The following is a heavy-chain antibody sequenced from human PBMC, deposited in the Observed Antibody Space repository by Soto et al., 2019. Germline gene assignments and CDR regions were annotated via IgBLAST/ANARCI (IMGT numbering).Heavy chain of an antibody. Sequence: SETLSLTCTVSGGSISSYYWSWIRQPPGKGLEWIGYIYYSGSTNYNPSLKSRVTISVDTSKNQLSLKLSSVTAADTAVYYCARALTYYYGSGSYYRLYYFDYWGQGTLVTVS. CDR2: IYYSGST. J-gene: IGHJ4*02. CDR1: GGSISSYY. CDR3: ARALTYYYGSGSYYRLYYFDY. D-gene: IGHD3-10*01. V-gene: IGHV4-59*01.